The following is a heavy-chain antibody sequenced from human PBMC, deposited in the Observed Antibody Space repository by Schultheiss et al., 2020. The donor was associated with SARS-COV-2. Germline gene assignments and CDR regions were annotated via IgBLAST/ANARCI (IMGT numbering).Heavy chain of an antibody. V-gene: IGHV1-18*04. CDR1: GYTFTSYD. CDR2: ISAYNGNT. Sequence: ASVKVSCKASGYTFTSYDITWVRQAPGQGLEWMGWISAYNGNTNYAQKLQGRVTMTTDTSTSTAYMELRSLRSDDTAVYYCARDQTIFAHLWFDPWGQGTLVTVAS. J-gene: IGHJ5*02. D-gene: IGHD3-3*01. CDR3: ARDQTIFAHLWFDP.